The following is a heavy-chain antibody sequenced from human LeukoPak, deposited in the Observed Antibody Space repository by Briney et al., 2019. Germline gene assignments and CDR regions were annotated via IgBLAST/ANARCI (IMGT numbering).Heavy chain of an antibody. Sequence: PSQTLSLICPTSCAPIIRFYWSWVRQPPGKGLEWIGNIYNGVPTFFNPSLKSRVTLSVDTPKTQFSLQLASVTAAATAVYYCVQTTGWPGFDYWGQGILVTVSS. V-gene: IGHV4-4*09. D-gene: IGHD6-19*01. CDR2: IYNGVPT. CDR1: CAPIIRFY. J-gene: IGHJ4*02. CDR3: VQTTGWPGFDY.